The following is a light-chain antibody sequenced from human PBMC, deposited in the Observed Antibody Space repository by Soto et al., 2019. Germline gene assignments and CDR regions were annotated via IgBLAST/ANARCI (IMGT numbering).Light chain of an antibody. Sequence: ETVLTQSPGTLYLSPGERATLSCRASQTIRSNYLAWYRQTPGQAPRLLIYGASNRATGIANRFSGSGSGTDFTLFISRLEPEDFALYFCEQYGSSPWTFGQGTKVEIK. CDR3: EQYGSSPWT. V-gene: IGKV3-20*01. CDR1: QTIRSNY. CDR2: GAS. J-gene: IGKJ1*01.